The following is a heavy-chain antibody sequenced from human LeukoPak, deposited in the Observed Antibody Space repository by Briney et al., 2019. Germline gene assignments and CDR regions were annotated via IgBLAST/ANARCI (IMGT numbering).Heavy chain of an antibody. Sequence: PGGSLRLSCAASGVTLSSYAMSWARQAPGKGLEWVSGISSSGSGGNTYYADSVKGRFTISRDSSKNTLFLHMNTLRAEGTAIYYCAKDVGKWESPHYFDYWGQGTLVTVSS. CDR3: AKDVGKWESPHYFDY. CDR1: GVTLSSYA. V-gene: IGHV3-23*01. D-gene: IGHD1-26*01. CDR2: ISSSGSGGNT. J-gene: IGHJ4*02.